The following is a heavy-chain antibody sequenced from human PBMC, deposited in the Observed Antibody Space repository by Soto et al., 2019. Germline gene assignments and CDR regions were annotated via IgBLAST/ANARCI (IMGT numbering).Heavy chain of an antibody. V-gene: IGHV3-23*01. Sequence: GGSLRLSCAASGFTASIYAMNWVRQAPGKGLEWVSLISGSGDITHYADSVKGRFTISRDNSRNTVYLQMNSLRVEDTAVYYCAKDRNDIVVVPAPINYWGQGTLVTVSS. CDR3: AKDRNDIVVVPAPINY. J-gene: IGHJ4*02. D-gene: IGHD2-2*02. CDR2: ISGSGDIT. CDR1: GFTASIYA.